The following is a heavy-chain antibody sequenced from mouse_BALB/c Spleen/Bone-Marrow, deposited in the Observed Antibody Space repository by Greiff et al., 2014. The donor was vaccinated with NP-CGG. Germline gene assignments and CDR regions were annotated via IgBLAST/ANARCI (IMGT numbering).Heavy chain of an antibody. CDR3: ARGSYYYGSSSPRFAY. CDR1: GYTFTSYW. J-gene: IGHJ3*01. Sequence: DLVKPGASVKLSCKASGYTFTSYWINWIKQRPGQGLEWIGRIPPGSGTTYYNEMFKGKATLTVDTSSTTAYIRLSSLSSEDSAVYFRARGSYYYGSSSPRFAYWGQGTLVTVSA. CDR2: IPPGSGTT. V-gene: IGHV1S41*01. D-gene: IGHD1-1*01.